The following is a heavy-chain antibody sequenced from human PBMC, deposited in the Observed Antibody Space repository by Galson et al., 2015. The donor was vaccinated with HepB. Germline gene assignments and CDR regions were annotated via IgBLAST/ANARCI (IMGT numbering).Heavy chain of an antibody. CDR1: GYICTVYW. CDR2: INTGGSDT. CDR3: ARYRRYGDYRADY. V-gene: IGHV5-51*03. J-gene: IGHJ4*02. Sequence: QSGAEVTKPGEALTTSCKGSGYICTVYWIVWVRQMPGKGLEWMGIINTGGSDTRYSQSFKGQVTILVDKSMSTAYLHWISLKASDTGMYYCARYRRYGDYRADYLGQGTPVNVTS. D-gene: IGHD4-11*01.